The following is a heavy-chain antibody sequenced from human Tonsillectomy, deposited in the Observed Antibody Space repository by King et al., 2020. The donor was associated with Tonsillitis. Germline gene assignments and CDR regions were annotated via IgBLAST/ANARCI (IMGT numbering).Heavy chain of an antibody. CDR2: ISYDGNNK. CDR3: AGEGASWYFLVNWFDP. D-gene: IGHD6-13*01. Sequence: VQLVESGGGVVQPGRSLRLSCAASEFTFNSYTMHWVRQVPGKGLELVAVISYDGNNKYYADSVKGRFTISRDNSRNTLYLQMNSLRVEDTAVYYCAGEGASWYFLVNWFDPWGQGTLVTVSS. J-gene: IGHJ5*02. CDR1: EFTFNSYT. V-gene: IGHV3-30*04.